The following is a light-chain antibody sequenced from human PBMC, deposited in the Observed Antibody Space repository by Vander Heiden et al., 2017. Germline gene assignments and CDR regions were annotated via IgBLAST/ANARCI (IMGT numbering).Light chain of an antibody. CDR3: SSYAGSNNLV. CDR2: EVS. CDR1: SSEVGGYNY. Sequence: QSALTQPPSASGSPGQSATISCTGTSSEVGGYNYVSWYQQHPGKAPKLMIYEVSKRPSGVPDRFSGSKSGNTASLTVSGLQAEDEADYYCSSYAGSNNLVYGGGTKLTVL. V-gene: IGLV2-8*01. J-gene: IGLJ3*02.